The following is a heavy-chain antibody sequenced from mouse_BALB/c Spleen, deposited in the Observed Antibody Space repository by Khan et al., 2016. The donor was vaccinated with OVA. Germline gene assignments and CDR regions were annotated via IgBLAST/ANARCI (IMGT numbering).Heavy chain of an antibody. D-gene: IGHD1-1*01. CDR2: INPHIGET. Sequence: VQLKESGPELVKPGASVKISCKASGYSFTGYFMNWVMQSHGKSLEWIGRINPHIGETLYNQKFKGKATLTVDESSSTAHMELRSLASEDSAVYYCARIYRSGFDYWGQGTTLTVSS. J-gene: IGHJ2*01. V-gene: IGHV1-20*02. CDR3: ARIYRSGFDY. CDR1: GYSFTGYF.